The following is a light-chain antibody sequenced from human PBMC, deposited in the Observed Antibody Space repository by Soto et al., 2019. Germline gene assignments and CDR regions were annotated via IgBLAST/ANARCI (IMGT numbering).Light chain of an antibody. Sequence: QSVLTQPPSASGTPGQRVTISCSGSNSNIGTNSMNWYQQLPGTAPKLLIHSNNQRPSGVPDRFSGSKSGTSASLAITGLQPEDEADYYCQSYDNSLTGSYVFGTGTKLTVL. J-gene: IGLJ1*01. CDR3: QSYDNSLTGSYV. V-gene: IGLV1-44*01. CDR1: NSNIGTNS. CDR2: SNN.